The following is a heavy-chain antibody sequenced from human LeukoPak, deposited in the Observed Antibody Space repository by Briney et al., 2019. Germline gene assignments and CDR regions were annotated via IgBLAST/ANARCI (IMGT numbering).Heavy chain of an antibody. J-gene: IGHJ4*02. CDR1: GFTFSSYW. CDR3: ARYSSSWYVDY. V-gene: IGHV3-74*01. D-gene: IGHD6-13*01. Sequence: GGSLRLSCAASGFTFSSYWMHWVRQAPGKGLVWVSRINTDGSSTSYADSVKGRFTISRDNAKNTLYLQMNSLRAEDTAVYYCARYSSSWYVDYWGQGTLVTVSS. CDR2: INTDGSST.